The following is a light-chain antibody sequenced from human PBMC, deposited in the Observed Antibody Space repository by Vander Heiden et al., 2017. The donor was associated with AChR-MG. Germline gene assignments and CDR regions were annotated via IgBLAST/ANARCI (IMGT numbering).Light chain of an antibody. V-gene: IGKV2-29*02. CDR1: QSLLHSDGKTY. Sequence: EIVLTQTPPSLSVTPGQPASTSCKSSQSLLHSDGKTYLYWYLQKPGQSPQLLVSEVSSRFSGVPDRFSGSGSGTDFTLKISRVETEDVGVYYCRQGIQLRGAFGGRTKVEIK. J-gene: IGKJ4*01. CDR3: RQGIQLRGA. CDR2: EVS.